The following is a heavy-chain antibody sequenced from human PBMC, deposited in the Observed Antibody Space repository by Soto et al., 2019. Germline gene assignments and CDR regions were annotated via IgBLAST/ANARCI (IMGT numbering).Heavy chain of an antibody. Sequence: SETLSLTCAVYGGSFSGYYWSWIRQPPGKGLEWIGEINHSGSTNYNPSLKSRVTISVDTSKNQFSLKLSSVTAADTAVYYCARGCEGYCSGGSCDVDPWGQGTLVTVSS. J-gene: IGHJ5*02. D-gene: IGHD2-15*01. V-gene: IGHV4-34*01. CDR1: GGSFSGYY. CDR3: ARGCEGYCSGGSCDVDP. CDR2: INHSGST.